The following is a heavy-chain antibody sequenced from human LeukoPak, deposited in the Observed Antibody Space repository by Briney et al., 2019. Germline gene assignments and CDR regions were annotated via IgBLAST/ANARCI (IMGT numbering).Heavy chain of an antibody. CDR3: ARRGSRSSGVYYGLDV. J-gene: IGHJ6*02. CDR1: GYSFTSYW. Sequence: GESLKISCKGSGYSFTSYWIGWVRQMPGKGLEWMGIIYPGDSETRYSPSFQGQVTISADKSVNTSYLQWSSLKASDTAMYYCARRGSRSSGVYYGLDVWGQGTTVTVSS. V-gene: IGHV5-51*01. CDR2: IYPGDSET. D-gene: IGHD6-6*01.